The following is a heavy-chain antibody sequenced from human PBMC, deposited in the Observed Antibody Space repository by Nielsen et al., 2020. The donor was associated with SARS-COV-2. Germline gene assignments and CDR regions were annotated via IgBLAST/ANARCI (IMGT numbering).Heavy chain of an antibody. Sequence: ASVKVSCKSSGYTFTTNAIHWVRQAPGQWLEWMGWINTGNGNTKYSQRSQGRATFTRDTSASTAHMELASLNSEDTAIYYCAREAGRGTLSGTERYFDFWGQGTLVTVSS. V-gene: IGHV1-3*04. CDR1: GYTFTTNA. CDR2: INTGNGNT. D-gene: IGHD1/OR15-1a*01. J-gene: IGHJ4*02. CDR3: AREAGRGTLSGTERYFDF.